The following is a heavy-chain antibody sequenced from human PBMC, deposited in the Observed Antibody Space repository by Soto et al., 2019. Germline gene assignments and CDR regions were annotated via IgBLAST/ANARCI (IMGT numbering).Heavy chain of an antibody. V-gene: IGHV4-59*11. CDR2: IYYNGNT. Sequence: QVQLQESGPGLVKPSETLSLTCTVSGGSISNHYWSWIRQPPGKGLEWIGYIYYNGNTNYNPSLKSRVTMSVDKSKNPVSLKLSSVTAADTAVYYCTRANLYSEYWGQGTLVTVSS. CDR1: GGSISNHY. CDR3: TRANLYSEY. D-gene: IGHD7-27*01. J-gene: IGHJ4*02.